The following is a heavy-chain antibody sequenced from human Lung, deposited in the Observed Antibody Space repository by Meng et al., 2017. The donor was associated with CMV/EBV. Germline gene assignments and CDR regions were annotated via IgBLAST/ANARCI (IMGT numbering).Heavy chain of an antibody. D-gene: IGHD1-7*01. CDR2: IYWNDDK. CDR1: SGVG. Sequence: SGVGVGWIRRTPGKALEWLSLIYWNDDKRYSPFLKSRLTITKDTSKNQVVLTMTNMDLVDTATYYCAHRDSITGTSGSLGEYYFDYWGQGTLVTVSS. CDR3: AHRDSITGTSGSLGEYYFDY. J-gene: IGHJ4*02. V-gene: IGHV2-5*01.